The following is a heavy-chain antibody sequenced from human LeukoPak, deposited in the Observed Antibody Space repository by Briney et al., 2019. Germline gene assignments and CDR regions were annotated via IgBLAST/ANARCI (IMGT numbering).Heavy chain of an antibody. CDR1: GFTFSSYG. Sequence: PGGSLRLSCAASGFTFSSYGMHWVRQAPGKGLEWVAFIRYDGSNKYYADSVKGRFTISRDNAKNSLYLQMNSLRAEDTAVYYCARGGRGGWYFDYWGQGTLVTVSS. J-gene: IGHJ4*02. V-gene: IGHV3-30*02. CDR3: ARGGRGGWYFDY. D-gene: IGHD6-19*01. CDR2: IRYDGSNK.